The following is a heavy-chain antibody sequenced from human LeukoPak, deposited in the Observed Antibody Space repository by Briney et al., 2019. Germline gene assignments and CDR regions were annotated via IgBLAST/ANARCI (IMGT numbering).Heavy chain of an antibody. V-gene: IGHV3-11*04. J-gene: IGHJ4*02. CDR3: ARDRGYSTFDY. D-gene: IGHD4-23*01. Sequence: AGGSLRLSCAASGFTFSDYYMSWIRQAPGKGLEWVSYISSSGSTIYYADSVKGRLTISRDNAKNSLYLQMNSLRVDDTAVYYCARDRGYSTFDYWGQGTLVTVSS. CDR1: GFTFSDYY. CDR2: ISSSGSTI.